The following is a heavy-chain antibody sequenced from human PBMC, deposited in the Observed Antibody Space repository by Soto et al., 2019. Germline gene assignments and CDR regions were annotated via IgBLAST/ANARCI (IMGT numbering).Heavy chain of an antibody. CDR1: GGSMISYY. D-gene: IGHD3-9*01. CDR3: AKSYYDTTGFAVDP. J-gene: IGHJ5*02. Sequence: PSETLSLTCTVSGGSMISYYWSWIRQPPGRGLEWIGFIYYAGSTKYNPSLTSRVAMSVETSKNQFSMTMTSVTAADTAVYYCAKSYYDTTGFAVDPWGQGILVTVSS. V-gene: IGHV4-59*08. CDR2: IYYAGST.